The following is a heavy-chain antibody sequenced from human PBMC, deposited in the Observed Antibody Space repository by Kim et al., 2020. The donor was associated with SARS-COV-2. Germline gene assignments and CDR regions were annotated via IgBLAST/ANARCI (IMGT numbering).Heavy chain of an antibody. V-gene: IGHV3-72*01. CDR1: GFTFSDHY. J-gene: IGHJ6*02. D-gene: IGHD1-20*01. CDR2: TRNKANSYTT. CDR3: ARDSPTYNWNDGYYYYGMDV. Sequence: GGSLRLSCAASGFTFSDHYMDWVRQAPGKGLEWVGRTRNKANSYTTEYAASVKGRFTISRDDSKNSLYLQMNSLKTEDTAVYYCARDSPTYNWNDGYYYYGMDVWGQGTTVTVSS.